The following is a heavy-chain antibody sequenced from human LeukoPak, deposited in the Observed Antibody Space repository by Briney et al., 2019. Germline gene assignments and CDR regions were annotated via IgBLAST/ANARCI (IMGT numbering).Heavy chain of an antibody. Sequence: GGSLRLSCAASGXTFSSYGMHWVRQAPGKGLEWVAVIWYDGSNKYYVDSVQGRVTISRDNSKNTLYLQMNSLRVEDTAVYFCARAGYCSGGSCYGMDVWGQGTTVTVSS. D-gene: IGHD2-15*01. CDR3: ARAGYCSGGSCYGMDV. CDR2: IWYDGSNK. CDR1: GXTFSSYG. J-gene: IGHJ6*02. V-gene: IGHV3-33*01.